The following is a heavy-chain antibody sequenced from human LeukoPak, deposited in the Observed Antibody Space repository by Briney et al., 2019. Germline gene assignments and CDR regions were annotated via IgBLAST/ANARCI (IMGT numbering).Heavy chain of an antibody. CDR1: GGSINSYY. V-gene: IGHV4-59*08. J-gene: IGHJ6*03. Sequence: SETLSLTCTVSGGSINSYYWSWLRQPPGKGLEWIGYIYYSGSTNYNPSLKSRVTISVDTSKNQFSLKLSSVTAADTAVYYCARQHYDILTGYGGGYYYMDVWGKGTTVTISS. CDR2: IYYSGST. D-gene: IGHD3-9*01. CDR3: ARQHYDILTGYGGGYYYMDV.